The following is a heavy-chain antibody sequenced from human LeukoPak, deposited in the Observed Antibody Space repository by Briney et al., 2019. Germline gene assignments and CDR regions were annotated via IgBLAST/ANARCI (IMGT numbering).Heavy chain of an antibody. Sequence: GASVKVSCKVSGYTLTELSMHWVRRAPRKGLEWMGGFDPEDGETIYAQKFQGRVTMTEDTSTDTAYMELSSLRSEDTAVYYCATAPLTSVYHGMDVWGQGTTVTVSS. CDR1: GYTLTELS. CDR3: ATAPLTSVYHGMDV. V-gene: IGHV1-24*01. CDR2: FDPEDGET. J-gene: IGHJ6*02.